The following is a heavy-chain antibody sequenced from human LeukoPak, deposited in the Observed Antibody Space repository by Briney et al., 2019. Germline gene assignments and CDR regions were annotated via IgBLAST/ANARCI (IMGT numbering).Heavy chain of an antibody. D-gene: IGHD3-22*01. CDR3: ARGRGYDSGTYNYAFSDY. J-gene: IGHJ4*02. CDR2: ISDSGDRT. CDR1: GFAFSSLD. V-gene: IGHV3-23*01. Sequence: GGSLRLSCAASGFAFSSLDMGWVRQAPGKGLEWVSAISDSGDRTYYADSVKGRFTLSRDNSKNTLYLQMNSLRTEDTAVYYCARGRGYDSGTYNYAFSDYWGQGTLVTVSS.